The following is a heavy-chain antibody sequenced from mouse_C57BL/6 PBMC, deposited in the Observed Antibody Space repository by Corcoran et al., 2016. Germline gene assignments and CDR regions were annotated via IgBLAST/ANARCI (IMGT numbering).Heavy chain of an antibody. CDR1: GYTFTTYG. CDR2: INTYSGVP. J-gene: IGHJ2*01. V-gene: IGHV9-3*01. D-gene: IGHD1-3*01. Sequence: QIQLVQSGPELKKPGETVKISCKASGYTFTTYGMSWVKQAPGKGLKWMGWINTYSGVPTYADDFKGRFAFSLETSASTAYLQINNLKNEDTATYFCSFLGSSDYWGQGTTLTVSS. CDR3: SFLGSSDY.